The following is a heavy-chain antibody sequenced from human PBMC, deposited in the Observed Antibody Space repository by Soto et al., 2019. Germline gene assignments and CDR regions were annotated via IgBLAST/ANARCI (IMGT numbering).Heavy chain of an antibody. D-gene: IGHD6-19*01. Sequence: EVQLVESGGGLVQPGGSLRLSCAASGFTFRDHWMHWVRQAPGKGLVWVSRINSDGSSTSYADSVKGRFTISRDNAKSTLYLQLNSLRAEDTALYYCARGNSSGPDYWGQGTLVTVSS. V-gene: IGHV3-74*01. CDR3: ARGNSSGPDY. CDR1: GFTFRDHW. CDR2: INSDGSST. J-gene: IGHJ4*02.